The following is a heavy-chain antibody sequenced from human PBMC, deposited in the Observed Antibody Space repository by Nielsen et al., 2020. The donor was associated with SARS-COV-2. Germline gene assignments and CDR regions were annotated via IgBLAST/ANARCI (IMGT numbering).Heavy chain of an antibody. CDR3: ARGSSTTDAFDI. D-gene: IGHD2-2*01. Sequence: GESLKISCAASGFTFSSDSMNWVRQAPGKGLEWVSSISSSSSYIYYAGSVKGRFTISRDTAKNSLYLQMNSLRAEDTAVYYCARGSSTTDAFDIWGQGKMVTVSS. CDR1: GFTFSSDS. V-gene: IGHV3-21*01. J-gene: IGHJ3*02. CDR2: ISSSSSYI.